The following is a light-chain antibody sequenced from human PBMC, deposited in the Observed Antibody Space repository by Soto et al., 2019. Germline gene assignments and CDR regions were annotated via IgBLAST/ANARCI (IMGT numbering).Light chain of an antibody. CDR1: KSLLDSKGCNF. CDR2: LGS. CDR3: TQAIQTPPT. V-gene: IGKV2-28*01. J-gene: IGKJ1*01. Sequence: DIVMTQSPLSLTVTPGEPASISWRSSKSLLDSKGCNFLNWYLQKPWQSPQLLIYLGSNRASGVPDRFSGRGSGRDFTLKISRVQAEYVAVYYCTQAIQTPPTVGKGNKVPIK.